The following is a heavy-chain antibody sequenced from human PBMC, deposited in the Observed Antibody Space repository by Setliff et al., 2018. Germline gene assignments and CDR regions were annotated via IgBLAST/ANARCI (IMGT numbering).Heavy chain of an antibody. D-gene: IGHD6-19*01. J-gene: IGHJ3*02. CDR1: GFTFSSYS. Sequence: PGGSLRLSCAASGFTFSSYSMNWVRQAPGKGLEWVSYISSSSSTIYYADSVKGRFTISRDNSKNTLYLQMNSLRAEDTAVYYCAKGGRAVAGGAFDIWGQGTMVTVSS. V-gene: IGHV3-48*01. CDR3: AKGGRAVAGGAFDI. CDR2: ISSSSSTI.